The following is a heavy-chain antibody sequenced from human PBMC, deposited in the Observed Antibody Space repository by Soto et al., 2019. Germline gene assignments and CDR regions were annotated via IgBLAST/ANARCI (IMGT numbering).Heavy chain of an antibody. CDR1: GGSISSGGYY. V-gene: IGHV4-31*03. J-gene: IGHJ4*02. D-gene: IGHD3-10*01. CDR2: IYYSGST. Sequence: QVQLQESGPGLVKPSQTLSLTCTVSGGSISSGGYYWSWIRQHPGKGLEWIGYIYYSGSTYYNPSPKRRVTRSGDTSKDQFSLKLSSVTAADTAVYYCARGVTMVRGVIHTPDFDYWGQGTLVTVSS. CDR3: ARGVTMVRGVIHTPDFDY.